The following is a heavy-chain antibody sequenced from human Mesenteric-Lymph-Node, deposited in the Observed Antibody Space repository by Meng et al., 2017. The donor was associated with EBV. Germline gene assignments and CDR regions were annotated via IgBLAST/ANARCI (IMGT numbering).Heavy chain of an antibody. CDR2: ISTSSNYI. J-gene: IGHJ5*01. CDR3: TKELGDGWSDS. V-gene: IGHV3-21*04. CDR1: GFTFSNYN. Sequence: EVQLVEAGGGLVKPGGSLRLSCAASGFTFSNYNMNWVRQAPGMGLEWVSSISTSSNYIYYADSVKGRFTISRDHSKNTLYLQMNTLRAEDTAVYYCTKELGDGWSDSWGQGTLVTVSS. D-gene: IGHD3-10*01.